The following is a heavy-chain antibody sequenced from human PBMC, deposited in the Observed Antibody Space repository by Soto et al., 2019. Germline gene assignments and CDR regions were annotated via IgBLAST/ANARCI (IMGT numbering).Heavy chain of an antibody. CDR2: ISYDGSNK. CDR3: AKYSSSSHY. CDR1: GFTFSSYG. D-gene: IGHD6-6*01. J-gene: IGHJ4*02. Sequence: QVQLVESGGGVVQPGRSLRLSCAASGFTFSSYGMHWVRQAPGKGLEWVAVISYDGSNKYYADSVKGRFTISRDNSKNTLYLQRNSLRAEDTAVYYCAKYSSSSHYWGQGTLVTVAS. V-gene: IGHV3-30*18.